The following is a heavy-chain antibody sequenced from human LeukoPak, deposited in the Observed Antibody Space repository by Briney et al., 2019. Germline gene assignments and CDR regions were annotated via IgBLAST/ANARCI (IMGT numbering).Heavy chain of an antibody. D-gene: IGHD3-22*01. V-gene: IGHV3-23*01. CDR3: AKARDSSGLFDY. CDR1: GFTLSSYA. Sequence: RGSLRLSCAASGFTLSSYAMSWVRQAPVKGLEWVSAISGSGGSTYYADSVKGRFTISRDNSKNTLHVQMNSLRAEDTAVYYCAKARDSSGLFDYWGQGTLGTVSS. J-gene: IGHJ4*02. CDR2: ISGSGGST.